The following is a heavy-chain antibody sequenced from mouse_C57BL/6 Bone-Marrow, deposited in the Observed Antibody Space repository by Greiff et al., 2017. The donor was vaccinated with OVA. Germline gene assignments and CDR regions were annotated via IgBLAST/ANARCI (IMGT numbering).Heavy chain of an antibody. CDR3: ARDGYYYGSSYGPFAY. CDR1: GFTFSSYA. CDR2: ISDGGSYT. V-gene: IGHV5-4*01. Sequence: DVQLVESGGGLVKPGGSLKLSCAASGFTFSSYAMSWVRQTPEKRLEWVATISDGGSYTYYPDNVKGRFTISRDNAKNNLYLQMSHLKSEDTAMYYCARDGYYYGSSYGPFAYWGQGTLVTVSA. J-gene: IGHJ3*01. D-gene: IGHD1-1*01.